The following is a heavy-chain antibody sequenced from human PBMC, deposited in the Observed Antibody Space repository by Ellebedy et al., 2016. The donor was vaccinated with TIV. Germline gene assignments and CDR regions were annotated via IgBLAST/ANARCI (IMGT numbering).Heavy chain of an antibody. CDR1: GFTFSSYG. CDR3: VRDRGRPDSFDL. J-gene: IGHJ3*01. Sequence: PGGSLRLSCAASGFTFSSYGMYWVRQAPGKGLAWVSHVNGDESTTVYADSVKGRFTISKDIAKSTLFLQMNSLRAEDTAVYYCVRDRGRPDSFDLWGRGTMVIVSS. V-gene: IGHV3-74*01. CDR2: VNGDESTT.